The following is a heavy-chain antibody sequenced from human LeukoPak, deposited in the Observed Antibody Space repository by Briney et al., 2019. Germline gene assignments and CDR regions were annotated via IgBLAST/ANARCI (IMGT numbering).Heavy chain of an antibody. Sequence: SETLSLTCAVYGGSFSGYYWSWIRQPPGKGLEWIGEINHSGSTNYSPSLKSRVTISVDTSKNQFSLKLSSVTAADTAVYYCARARYNWNSNWFDPWGQGTLVTVSS. D-gene: IGHD1-7*01. CDR2: INHSGST. V-gene: IGHV4-34*01. CDR3: ARARYNWNSNWFDP. CDR1: GGSFSGYY. J-gene: IGHJ5*02.